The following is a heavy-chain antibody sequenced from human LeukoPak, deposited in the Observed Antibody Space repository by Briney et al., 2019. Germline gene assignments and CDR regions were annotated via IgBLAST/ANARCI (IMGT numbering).Heavy chain of an antibody. D-gene: IGHD3-3*01. CDR2: ISAYNGNT. V-gene: IGHV1-18*01. CDR3: ARDGGNPYYYYGMDV. Sequence: GASVKVSCKASGYTFTSYGISWVRQAPGQGLEWMGWISAYNGNTNYAQKLQGRVTMTTDTSTSTAHMELRSLRSDDTAVYYCARDGGNPYYYYGMDVWGQGTTVTVSS. CDR1: GYTFTSYG. J-gene: IGHJ6*02.